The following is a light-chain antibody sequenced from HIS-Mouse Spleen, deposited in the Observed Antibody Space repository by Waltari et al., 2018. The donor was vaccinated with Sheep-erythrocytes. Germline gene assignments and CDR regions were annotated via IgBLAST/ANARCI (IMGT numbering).Light chain of an antibody. CDR3: MQALQTPWT. J-gene: IGLJ3*02. V-gene: IGLV2-23*01. Sequence: QSALTQPASVSGSPGQSITISCTGTSSDVGSYNLVSWYQQHPGKAPKLMIYEGSKRPSGVSNRFSGSKSGNTASLTISGLQAEDEADYYCMQALQTPWTFGQGTK. CDR2: EGS. CDR1: SSDVGSYNL.